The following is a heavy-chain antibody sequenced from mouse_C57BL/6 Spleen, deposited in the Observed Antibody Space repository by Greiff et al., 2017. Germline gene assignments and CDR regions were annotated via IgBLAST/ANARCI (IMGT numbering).Heavy chain of an antibody. CDR3: ARDDTTVGYAMDY. V-gene: IGHV5-16*01. Sequence: EVKLMESEGGLVQPGSSMKLSCTASGFTFSDYYMAWVRQVPEKGLEWVANINYDGSSTYYLDSLKSRFIISRDNAKNILYLQMSSLKSEDTATYYCARDDTTVGYAMDYWGQGTSVTVSS. J-gene: IGHJ4*01. CDR1: GFTFSDYY. D-gene: IGHD1-1*01. CDR2: INYDGSST.